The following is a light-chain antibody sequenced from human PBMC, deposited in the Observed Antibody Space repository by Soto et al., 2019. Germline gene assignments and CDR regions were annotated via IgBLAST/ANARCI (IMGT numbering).Light chain of an antibody. V-gene: IGKV3-20*01. CDR2: DAS. Sequence: EVVLAQSPGTLSLSPGERATLSCRASQTVRNNYLAWYQQKPGQAPRLLIYDASSRATGIPDRFSGGGSGTDFTFTISSLQSEDFAVYYCQRYNNWPGYTFGQGTKVDIK. CDR1: QTVRNNY. CDR3: QRYNNWPGYT. J-gene: IGKJ2*01.